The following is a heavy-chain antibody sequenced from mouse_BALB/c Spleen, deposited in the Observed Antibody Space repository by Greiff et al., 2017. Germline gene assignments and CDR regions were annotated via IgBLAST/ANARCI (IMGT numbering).Heavy chain of an antibody. Sequence: VQLQQPGAELAKPGASVKMSCKASGYTFTSYWMHWVKQRPGQGLEWIGYINPSTGYTEYNQKFKDKATLTADKSSSTAYMQLSSLTSEDSAVYYCARHQRSDYWGQGTTLTVSS. J-gene: IGHJ2*01. CDR1: GYTFTSYW. CDR3: ARHQRSDY. V-gene: IGHV1-7*01. CDR2: INPSTGYT.